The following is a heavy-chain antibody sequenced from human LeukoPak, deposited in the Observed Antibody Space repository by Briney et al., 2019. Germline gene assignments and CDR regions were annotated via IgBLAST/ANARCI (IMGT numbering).Heavy chain of an antibody. D-gene: IGHD6-6*01. V-gene: IGHV1-69*13. J-gene: IGHJ5*02. Sequence: ASVKVSCKASGGTFSSYTISWVRQAPGQGLEWMGGIIPIFGTANYAQKFQGRVTITADESTSTAYMELSSLRSEDTAVYYCARATTQLSSSIAARPWYNWFDPWGQGTLVTVSS. CDR1: GGTFSSYT. CDR2: IIPIFGTA. CDR3: ARATTQLSSSIAARPWYNWFDP.